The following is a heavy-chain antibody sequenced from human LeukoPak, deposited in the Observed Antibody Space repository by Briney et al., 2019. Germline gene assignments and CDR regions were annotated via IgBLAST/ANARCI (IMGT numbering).Heavy chain of an antibody. D-gene: IGHD2-2*01. Sequence: ASVKVSCKASGYTFTSYGISWVRQAPGQGLEWMGWISAYNGNTSYAQKLQGRVTMTTDTSTSTAYMELRSLRSDDTAVYYCARAHYCSSTSCYRKSAYYGMDVWGQGTTVTVSS. CDR2: ISAYNGNT. CDR1: GYTFTSYG. CDR3: ARAHYCSSTSCYRKSAYYGMDV. V-gene: IGHV1-18*01. J-gene: IGHJ6*02.